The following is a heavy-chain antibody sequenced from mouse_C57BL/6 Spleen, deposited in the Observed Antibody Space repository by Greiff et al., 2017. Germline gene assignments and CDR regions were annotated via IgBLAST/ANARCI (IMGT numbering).Heavy chain of an antibody. CDR1: GYTFTSYG. J-gene: IGHJ4*01. D-gene: IGHD1-1*01. CDR2: INPSSGYT. Sequence: QVQLKQSGAELAKPGASVKLSCKASGYTFTSYGMHWVKQRPGQGLEWIGYINPSSGYTKYNQKFKDKATLTADKSSSTAYMQLSSLTYEDSAVYYCGYGSSYAMDYWGQGTSVTVSS. CDR3: GYGSSYAMDY. V-gene: IGHV1-7*01.